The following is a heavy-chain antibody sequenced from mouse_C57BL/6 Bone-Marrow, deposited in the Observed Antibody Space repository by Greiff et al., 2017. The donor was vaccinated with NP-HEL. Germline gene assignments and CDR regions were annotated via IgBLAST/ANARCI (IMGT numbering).Heavy chain of an antibody. V-gene: IGHV1-82*01. CDR2: IYPGDGDT. CDR3: ERLYLDY. D-gene: IGHD2-3*01. Sequence: VQLQESGPELVKPGASVKISCKASGYAFSSSWMNWVKQRPGKGLEWIGRIYPGDGDTNYNGKFKGKATLTADKSSSTAYMQLSSLTSEDYAVYFWERLYLDYWGQGTTRTVA. CDR1: GYAFSSSW. J-gene: IGHJ2*01.